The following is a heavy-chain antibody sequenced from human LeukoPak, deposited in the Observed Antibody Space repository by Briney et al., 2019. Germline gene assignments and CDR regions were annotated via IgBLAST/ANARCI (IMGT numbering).Heavy chain of an antibody. CDR3: ARVIASYGDSAY. V-gene: IGHV3-11*04. J-gene: IGHJ4*02. CDR2: ISSSGTTI. Sequence: GGSLRLSCAVSGFTFSDYYMSWIRQAPGKGLEWVSYISSSGTTIYYADSVKGRFTIPRDNAKNSLYLQMNSLRAEDTAVYYCARVIASYGDSAYWGQGTLVTVSS. D-gene: IGHD3-16*01. CDR1: GFTFSDYY.